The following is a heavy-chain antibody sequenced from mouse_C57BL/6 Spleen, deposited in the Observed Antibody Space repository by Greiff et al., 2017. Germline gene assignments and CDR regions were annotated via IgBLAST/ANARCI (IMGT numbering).Heavy chain of an antibody. CDR1: GYAFSSYW. CDR2: IYPGDGDT. J-gene: IGHJ1*03. Sequence: QVQLQQSGAELVKPGASVKISCKASGYAFSSYWMNWVKQRPGKGLEWIGQIYPGDGDTNYNGKFKGKATLTADKSSSTAYMQRSSLTSEDSAVYFCARRGTTWYFDVWGTGTTVTVSS. V-gene: IGHV1-80*01. D-gene: IGHD1-1*01. CDR3: ARRGTTWYFDV.